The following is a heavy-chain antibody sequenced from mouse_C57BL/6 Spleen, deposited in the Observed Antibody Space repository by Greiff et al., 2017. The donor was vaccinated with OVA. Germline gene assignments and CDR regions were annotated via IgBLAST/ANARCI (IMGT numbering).Heavy chain of an antibody. Sequence: EVMLVESGGGLVKPGGSLKLSCAASGFTFSSYAMSWVRQTPAKRLEWVATLSDGGSYPYYPDNVKGRFTISRDNAKNNLYQKMSHLKSEDRAMYSCARAGSSCGNPLFDYWGQGTTLTVSS. J-gene: IGHJ2*01. CDR3: ARAGSSCGNPLFDY. D-gene: IGHD2-10*01. CDR2: LSDGGSYP. V-gene: IGHV5-4*03. CDR1: GFTFSSYA.